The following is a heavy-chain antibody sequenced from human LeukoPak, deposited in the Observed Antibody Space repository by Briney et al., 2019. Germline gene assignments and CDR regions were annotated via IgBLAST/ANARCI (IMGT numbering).Heavy chain of an antibody. J-gene: IGHJ4*02. Sequence: SQTLSLTCTVSGGSISSGDYYWSWIRQPPGKGLEWIGQIDYSRSTYYNPSLKSRVTISVDTSKNQFSLKLSSVTAADTAVYYCARAPIYYDSSGSSDGTRDYWGQGTLVTVSS. CDR1: GGSISSGDYY. CDR2: IDYSRST. V-gene: IGHV4-30-4*01. CDR3: ARAPIYYDSSGSSDGTRDY. D-gene: IGHD3-22*01.